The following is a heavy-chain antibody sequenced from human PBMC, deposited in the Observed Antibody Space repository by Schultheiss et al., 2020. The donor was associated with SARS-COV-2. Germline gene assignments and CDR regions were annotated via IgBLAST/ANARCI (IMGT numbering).Heavy chain of an antibody. CDR3: ARGQPIWELHVGHWFDP. J-gene: IGHJ5*02. D-gene: IGHD1-26*01. CDR2: ISAYNGNT. CDR1: GYTFTSYG. Sequence: ASVKVSCKASGYTFTSYGISWVRQAPGQGLEWMGWISAYNGNTNYAQKLQGRVTITADESTSTAYMELSSLRSEDTAVYYCARGQPIWELHVGHWFDPWGQGTLVTVSS. V-gene: IGHV1-18*01.